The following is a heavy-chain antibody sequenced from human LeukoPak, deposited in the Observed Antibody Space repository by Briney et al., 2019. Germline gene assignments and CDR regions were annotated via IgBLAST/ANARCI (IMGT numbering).Heavy chain of an antibody. V-gene: IGHV3-9*01. Sequence: PGRSLRLSCAASGFTVDDYAMHWVRQAPGKGLEWVSGISWNSGGIGYADSVKGRFTISRDNAKRSLYLQMNSLRAEDTALYYCAARIAAAQFDYWGQGTLVTVSS. J-gene: IGHJ4*02. CDR1: GFTVDDYA. CDR2: ISWNSGGI. D-gene: IGHD6-13*01. CDR3: AARIAAAQFDY.